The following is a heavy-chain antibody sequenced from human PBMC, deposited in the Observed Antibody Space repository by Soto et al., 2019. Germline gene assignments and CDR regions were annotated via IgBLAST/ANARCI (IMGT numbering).Heavy chain of an antibody. CDR1: GGSISSGGYY. J-gene: IGHJ6*03. D-gene: IGHD3-10*01. CDR2: IYYSGST. CDR3: ARAPPPSYGPDHRTYYYYYYMDV. Sequence: PSETLSLTCTVSGGSISSGGYYWSWIRQHPGKGLEWIGYIYYSGSTYYNPSLKSRVTISVDTSKNQFSLKLSSVTAADTAVYYCARAPPPSYGPDHRTYYYYYYMDVWGKGTTVTVSS. V-gene: IGHV4-31*03.